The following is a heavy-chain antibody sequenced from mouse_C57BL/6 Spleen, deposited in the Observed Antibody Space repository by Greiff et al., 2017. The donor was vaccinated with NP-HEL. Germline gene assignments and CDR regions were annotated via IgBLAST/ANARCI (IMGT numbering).Heavy chain of an antibody. CDR2: ISTYYGDA. CDR3: AAGGNYVRAMDY. Sequence: QVQLKESGPELVRPGVSVKISCKGSGYTFTDYAMHWVKQSHAKSLEWIGVISTYYGDASYNQKFKDKATMTVDKSSSTAYMQLSSLTSEDSAVYFCAAGGNYVRAMDYWGQGTSVTVSS. V-gene: IGHV1-67*01. D-gene: IGHD2-1*01. J-gene: IGHJ4*01. CDR1: GYTFTDYA.